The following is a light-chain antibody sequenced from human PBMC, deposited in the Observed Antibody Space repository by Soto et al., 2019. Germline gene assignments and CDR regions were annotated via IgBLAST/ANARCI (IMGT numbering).Light chain of an antibody. J-gene: IGLJ1*01. CDR2: RND. V-gene: IGLV1-47*01. CDR1: ISNIGNNY. CDR3: AAWDDTVRSYV. Sequence: QSVLTKPSSVSGTPGQGVTISCSGSISNIGNNYVYWFQQLPGTAPKVLSNRNDQRPSGVPDRFSGSKSGTSASLAISGLRSEDEADYYCAAWDDTVRSYVFGTGTQLTVL.